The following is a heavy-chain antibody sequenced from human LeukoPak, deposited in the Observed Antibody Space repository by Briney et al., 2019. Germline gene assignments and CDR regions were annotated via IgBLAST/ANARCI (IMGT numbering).Heavy chain of an antibody. V-gene: IGHV3-21*01. CDR1: GFTFSSYS. CDR3: ARGDDFWSGTLRFDP. J-gene: IGHJ5*02. CDR2: IRSSSSYI. Sequence: TGGSLRLSCAASGFTFSSYSMNWVRQAPGKGLEWVSSIRSSSSYIYYADSVKGRFTISRDNAKNSLYLQMNSLRAEDTAVYYCARGDDFWSGTLRFDPWGQGTLVTVSS. D-gene: IGHD3-3*01.